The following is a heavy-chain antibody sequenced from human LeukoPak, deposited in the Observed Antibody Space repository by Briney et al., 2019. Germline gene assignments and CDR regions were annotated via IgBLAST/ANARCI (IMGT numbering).Heavy chain of an antibody. V-gene: IGHV3-9*01. CDR1: GFTFDDYA. CDR3: AKDPSPGYYDSSGYYLHYFDY. J-gene: IGHJ4*02. Sequence: PGRSLRLSCAASGFTFDDYAMHWVRQAPGKGLEWVSGISWNSGSIGYADSVKGRFTISRDNAKNSLYLQMNSLRAEDTALYYCAKDPSPGYYDSSGYYLHYFDYWGQGTLVTVSS. D-gene: IGHD3-22*01. CDR2: ISWNSGSI.